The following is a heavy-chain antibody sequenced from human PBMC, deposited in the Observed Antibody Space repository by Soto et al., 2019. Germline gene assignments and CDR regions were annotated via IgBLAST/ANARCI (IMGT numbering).Heavy chain of an antibody. CDR1: GFTFSSYA. CDR3: ARDRDTAMVLIFDY. V-gene: IGHV3-30-3*01. D-gene: IGHD5-18*01. CDR2: ISYDGSNK. J-gene: IGHJ4*02. Sequence: ESGGGVVQPGRSLRLSCAASGFTFSSYAMHWVRQAPGKGLEWVAVISYDGSNKYYADSVKGRFTISRDNSKNTLYLQMNSLRAEDTAVYYCARDRDTAMVLIFDYWGQGTLVTVSS.